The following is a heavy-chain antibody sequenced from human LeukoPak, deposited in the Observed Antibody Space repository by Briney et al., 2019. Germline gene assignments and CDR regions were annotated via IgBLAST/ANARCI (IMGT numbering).Heavy chain of an antibody. J-gene: IGHJ5*01. CDR3: VKDGVAQAGPHFDF. Sequence: GGSLRLSCSVAASGFSISHYAMNWVRQAPGKGLEWVSGLSTSGGATYYADSVKGRFTISRDNSKNTLYLQMNSLRPEDTALYYCVKDGVAQAGPHFDFWGQGTLVTVSS. V-gene: IGHV3-23*01. D-gene: IGHD6-13*01. CDR1: GFSISHYA. CDR2: LSTSGGAT.